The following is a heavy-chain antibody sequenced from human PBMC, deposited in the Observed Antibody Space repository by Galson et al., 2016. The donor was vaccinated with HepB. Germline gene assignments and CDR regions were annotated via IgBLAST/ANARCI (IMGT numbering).Heavy chain of an antibody. Sequence: SLRLSCAASGFSFSSYAMSWARQAPGKGLEWVSTITGSGGTTYYADSVKGRFTISRDNSKNTLYLQMNSLRAEDTAIYYCAKVGTTVLTPGKYLLDYFQPWGQGTRVTVSS. J-gene: IGHJ1*01. CDR2: ITGSGGTT. V-gene: IGHV3-23*01. CDR3: AKVGTTVLTPGKYLLDYFQP. CDR1: GFSFSSYA. D-gene: IGHD4/OR15-4a*01.